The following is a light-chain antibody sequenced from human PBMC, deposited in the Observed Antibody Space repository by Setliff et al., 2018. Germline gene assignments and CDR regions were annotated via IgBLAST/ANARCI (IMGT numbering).Light chain of an antibody. CDR3: AVWDDSLNAPV. CDR1: SSNIGSNT. J-gene: IGLJ1*01. Sequence: QSVLTQPPSPSGTPGQRVTISCSGSSSNIGSNTVNWYQQLPGTAPKLLIYDNNQRPSGVPDRFSGPKSGTSASLAISGLQSEDEADYYCAVWDDSLNAPVFGTGTKV. V-gene: IGLV1-44*01. CDR2: DNN.